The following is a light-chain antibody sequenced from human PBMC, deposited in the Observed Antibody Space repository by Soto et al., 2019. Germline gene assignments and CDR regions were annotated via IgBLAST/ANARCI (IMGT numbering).Light chain of an antibody. CDR2: DAS. CDR3: QQYGSSPRT. V-gene: IGKV3-20*01. CDR1: QSLSSSQ. Sequence: EIVLTQSPGTLSLSPGERATLSCRASQSLSSSQLAWYQQKPGQAPRLLIHDASSRATGISDRFTGSGSVTDFALTITTLEPEDFAVYYCQQYGSSPRTFGLGTKVDIK. J-gene: IGKJ1*01.